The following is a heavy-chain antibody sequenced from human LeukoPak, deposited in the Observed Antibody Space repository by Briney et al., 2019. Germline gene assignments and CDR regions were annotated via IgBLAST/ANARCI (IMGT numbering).Heavy chain of an antibody. CDR3: ASWNGEDAFDI. V-gene: IGHV1-69*06. CDR1: GDTFSIYA. D-gene: IGHD1-1*01. J-gene: IGHJ3*02. CDR2: IIPIFNTT. Sequence: GTSVKVSCKASGDTFSIYAFSWVRQAPEQGLEWMGGIIPIFNTTQYAQKFQARVTITADTTTNTAFMELSRLRSDDTAVYYCASWNGEDAFDIWGQGTMVTVSS.